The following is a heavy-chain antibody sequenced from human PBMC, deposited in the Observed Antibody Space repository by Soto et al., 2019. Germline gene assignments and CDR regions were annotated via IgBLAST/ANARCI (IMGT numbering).Heavy chain of an antibody. J-gene: IGHJ4*02. Sequence: NPSETLSLTCAVYGGSFSGYYWSWIRQPPGKGLEWIGEVNHGGSTNYSPSLKSRVTISVDTSKNHFSLKVTSVTAADTAVYLCARASIFGLVGYFDYWGQGTLVTVSS. V-gene: IGHV4-34*01. CDR1: GGSFSGYY. CDR2: VNHGGST. D-gene: IGHD3-3*01. CDR3: ARASIFGLVGYFDY.